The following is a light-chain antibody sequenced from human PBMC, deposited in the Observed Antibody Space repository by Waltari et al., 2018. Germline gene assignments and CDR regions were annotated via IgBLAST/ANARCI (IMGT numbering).Light chain of an antibody. CDR2: DTS. CDR1: QSVVMA. J-gene: IGKJ1*01. CDR3: QMYVRLPVT. Sequence: SCRASQSVVMALAWYQQKPGQAPRLLIYDTSTRATGIPDRFSGSGSGTDFSLTISRVEPEDFAVYYCQMYVRLPVTFGQGTKVEVK. V-gene: IGKV3-20*01.